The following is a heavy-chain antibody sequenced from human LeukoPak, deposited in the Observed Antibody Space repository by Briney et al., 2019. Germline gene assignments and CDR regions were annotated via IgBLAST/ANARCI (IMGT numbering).Heavy chain of an antibody. CDR2: TYYSGST. V-gene: IGHV4-30-4*01. CDR1: GGSISGGDFY. CDR3: AREQLVGSRYFDY. J-gene: IGHJ4*02. Sequence: PSETLSLTCTVSGGSISGGDFYWSWIRQSPGRGLEWIGYTYYSGSTYYNPSLKSRVTISVDTSKNQFSLNLSSVTAADTAMYYCAREQLVGSRYFDYWGQGTLVTVSS. D-gene: IGHD6-6*01.